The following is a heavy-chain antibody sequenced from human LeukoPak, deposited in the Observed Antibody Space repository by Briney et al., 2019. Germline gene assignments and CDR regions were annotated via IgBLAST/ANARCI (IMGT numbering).Heavy chain of an antibody. V-gene: IGHV3-23*01. Sequence: PGGSLRLSCAASGFTLNNYAMSWVRQAPGKGLEWVSIINNSGGSTYYADSVKGRFTISRDLSKNTLYLQMNSLRAEDTALYHCARKCSGTNPFDYWGQGTLVTVSS. J-gene: IGHJ4*02. CDR1: GFTLNNYA. CDR2: INNSGGST. CDR3: ARKCSGTNPFDY. D-gene: IGHD1-26*01.